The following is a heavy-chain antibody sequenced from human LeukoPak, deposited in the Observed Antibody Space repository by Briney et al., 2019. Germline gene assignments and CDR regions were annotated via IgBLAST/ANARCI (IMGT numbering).Heavy chain of an antibody. D-gene: IGHD5-18*01. CDR1: GFTFSSYS. V-gene: IGHV3-21*01. CDR3: ARDGGYSYRNWFDP. CDR2: ISSSSSYI. Sequence: GGSPRLSCAASGFTFSSYSMNWVRQAPGKGLEWVSSISSSSSYIYYADSVKGRFTISRDNAKNSLYLQMNSLRAEDTAVYYCARDGGYSYRNWFDPWGQGTLVTVSS. J-gene: IGHJ5*02.